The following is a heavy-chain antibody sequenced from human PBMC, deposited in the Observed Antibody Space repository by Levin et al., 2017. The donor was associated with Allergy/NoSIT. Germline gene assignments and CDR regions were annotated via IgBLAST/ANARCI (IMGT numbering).Heavy chain of an antibody. D-gene: IGHD1-1*01. Sequence: GESLKISCSASGFTFSSYGMHWVRQAPGKGLEWVALISYDGSGIYYADSVKGRFTVSRDNSKNTLSLQMDRLRRADTALYFCAKKRSLDALDVWGPGTTVTVSS. CDR3: AKKRSLDALDV. CDR1: GFTFSSYG. V-gene: IGHV3-30*18. CDR2: ISYDGSGI. J-gene: IGHJ6*02.